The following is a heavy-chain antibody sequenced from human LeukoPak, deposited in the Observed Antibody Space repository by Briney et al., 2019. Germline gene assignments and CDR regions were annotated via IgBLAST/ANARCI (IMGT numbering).Heavy chain of an antibody. Sequence: GSLRLSCAASGFTFSNYAMSWIRQPPGKGLEWIGEINHSGSTNYNPSLKSRVTISVDTSKNQFSLKLNSVSAADTAVYYCARADTMVRGVPLYYHGMDGWGQGTTVTVSS. J-gene: IGHJ6*02. D-gene: IGHD3-10*01. CDR1: GFTFSNYA. CDR2: INHSGST. V-gene: IGHV4-34*01. CDR3: ARADTMVRGVPLYYHGMDG.